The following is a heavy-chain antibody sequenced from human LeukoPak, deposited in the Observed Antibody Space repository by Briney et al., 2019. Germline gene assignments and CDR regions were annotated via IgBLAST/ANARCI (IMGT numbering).Heavy chain of an antibody. CDR3: ARNILFAFDI. CDR1: GLTVSSGY. CDR2: IYNDGST. J-gene: IGHJ3*02. V-gene: IGHV3-53*01. Sequence: GGSLRLSCAASGLTVSSGYMSWVRQAPGKGLEWVSIIYNDGSTYYADSMKGRFTISRDNSKNTLYLQVNSLRAEDTAMYYCARNILFAFDIWGQGTMVTVSS.